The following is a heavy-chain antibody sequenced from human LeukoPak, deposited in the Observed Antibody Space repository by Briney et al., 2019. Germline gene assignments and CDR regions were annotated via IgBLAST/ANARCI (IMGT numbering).Heavy chain of an antibody. CDR3: ARESVEEDYFDY. D-gene: IGHD6-19*01. CDR1: GFTFSSYV. CDR2: IWYDGSNK. J-gene: IGHJ4*02. Sequence: GRSLRLSCAASGFTFSSYVMHWVRQAPGKGLEWVAVIWYDGSNKYYADSVKGRFTISRDNSKNTLYLQMNSLRAEDTAVYYCARESVEEDYFDYWGQGTLVTVSS. V-gene: IGHV3-33*01.